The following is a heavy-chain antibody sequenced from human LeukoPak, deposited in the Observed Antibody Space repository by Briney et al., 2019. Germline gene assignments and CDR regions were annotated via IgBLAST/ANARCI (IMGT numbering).Heavy chain of an antibody. J-gene: IGHJ5*02. CDR3: ARYSSVYNWFDP. V-gene: IGHV4-59*01. D-gene: IGHD3-22*01. CDR1: GGSISSYY. CDR2: IDYSGST. Sequence: SETLSLTCTVSGGSISSYYWSWIRQSPGKGLEWIGYIDYSGSTNCNPSLKSRVTISINTSKNQFSLKLSSVTAADTAVFYCARYSSVYNWFDPWGQGTLVTVSS.